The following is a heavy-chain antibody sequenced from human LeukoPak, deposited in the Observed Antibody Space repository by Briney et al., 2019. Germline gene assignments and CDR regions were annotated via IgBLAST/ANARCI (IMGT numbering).Heavy chain of an antibody. J-gene: IGHJ5*02. Sequence: GGSLRLSCVASGFTFRNYGMHWVRQAPGKGLEWVANMKQDGSEKYYVDSVKGRFTISRDNAKNSLYLQMNSLRAEDTAVYYCARDSVYSSSWPNWFDPWGQGTLVTVSS. D-gene: IGHD6-13*01. V-gene: IGHV3-7*01. CDR3: ARDSVYSSSWPNWFDP. CDR1: GFTFRNYG. CDR2: MKQDGSEK.